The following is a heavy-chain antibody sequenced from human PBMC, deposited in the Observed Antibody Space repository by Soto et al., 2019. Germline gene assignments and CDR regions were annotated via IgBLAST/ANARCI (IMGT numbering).Heavy chain of an antibody. CDR3: ARERYTGYVVFDF. J-gene: IGHJ4*02. D-gene: IGHD5-12*01. CDR2: INHNSGDT. V-gene: IGHV1-2*02. Sequence: QVQLLQSGVEVKRPGASVKVSCKASGYTFTNHYIHWVRQAPGQGLEWMGWINHNSGDTNFAQKFQGRVTMTRDTSIITAYMELSRLKSDDTAVYYCARERYTGYVVFDFWGQGNLVTVSS. CDR1: GYTFTNHY.